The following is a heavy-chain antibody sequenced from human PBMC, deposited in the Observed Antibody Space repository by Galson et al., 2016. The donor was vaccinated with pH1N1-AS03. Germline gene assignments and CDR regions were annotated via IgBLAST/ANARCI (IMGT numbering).Heavy chain of an antibody. D-gene: IGHD2-15*01. Sequence: SVKVSCKASGYTFTTYDINWVRQAPGQGLEWMGWMNPDSGNTGYAPSFQGRVPITRDTSISTAYMELSSLRSEETAVYYCARGVVDCSGPACSGTLRFDPWGQGTLVTVSS. CDR2: MNPDSGNT. J-gene: IGHJ5*02. V-gene: IGHV1-8*03. CDR3: ARGVVDCSGPACSGTLRFDP. CDR1: GYTFTTYD.